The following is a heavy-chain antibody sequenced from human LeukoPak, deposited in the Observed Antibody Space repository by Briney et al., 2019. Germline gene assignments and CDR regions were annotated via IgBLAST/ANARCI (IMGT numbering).Heavy chain of an antibody. D-gene: IGHD6-13*01. Sequence: LRLSCAASGFTFSDYYMSWIRQHPGKGLEWIGYIYYSGGTYYNPSLKSRVTISVDTSKNQFSLKLSSVTAADTAVYYCARNVESHLYSSSWYDWFDPWGQGTLVTVSS. J-gene: IGHJ5*02. V-gene: IGHV4-31*02. CDR2: IYYSGGT. CDR3: ARNVESHLYSSSWYDWFDP. CDR1: GFTFSDYY.